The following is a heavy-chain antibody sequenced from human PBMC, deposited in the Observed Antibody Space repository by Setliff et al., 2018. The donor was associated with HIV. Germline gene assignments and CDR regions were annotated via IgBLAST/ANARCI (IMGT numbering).Heavy chain of an antibody. CDR2: FHYSGST. J-gene: IGHJ5*02. Sequence: PSETLSLTCTVSGASISSSSYYWGWIRQPPGKGLEWIGSFHYSGSTSYNPSLRSRVTISVDTSKNQFSLKLTSVTAADTAVYYCARDLAEQWLVHRYNWFDPWGQGTLVTVSS. CDR3: ARDLAEQWLVHRYNWFDP. V-gene: IGHV4-39*02. D-gene: IGHD6-19*01. CDR1: GASISSSSYY.